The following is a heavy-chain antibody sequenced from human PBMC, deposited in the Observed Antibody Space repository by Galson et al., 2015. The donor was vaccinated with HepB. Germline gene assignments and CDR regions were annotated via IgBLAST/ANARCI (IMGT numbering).Heavy chain of an antibody. D-gene: IGHD3-16*01. V-gene: IGHV3-48*01. CDR3: ARAGGAWGSFPDY. CDR1: GFTFSSYS. CDR2: ISSSSSTI. Sequence: SLRLSCAASGFTFSSYSMNWVRQAPGKGLEWVSYISSSSSTIYYADSVKGRFTISRDNAKNSLYLQMNSLRAEDTAVYYCARAGGAWGSFPDYWGQGTLVTVSS. J-gene: IGHJ4*02.